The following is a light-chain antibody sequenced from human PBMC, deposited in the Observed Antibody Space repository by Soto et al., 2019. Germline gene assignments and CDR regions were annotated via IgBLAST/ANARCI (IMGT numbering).Light chain of an antibody. Sequence: EIVLTQSPGILSLSPGDKATLSCRASQSVISSSLAWYQQKPGQAPRLLIYGASTRATGIPARFSGSGSGTEFTLTISRLEPEDFAVYYCQQYGSSPLTFGGGTKVDIK. J-gene: IGKJ4*01. CDR2: GAS. CDR3: QQYGSSPLT. V-gene: IGKV3-20*01. CDR1: QSVISSS.